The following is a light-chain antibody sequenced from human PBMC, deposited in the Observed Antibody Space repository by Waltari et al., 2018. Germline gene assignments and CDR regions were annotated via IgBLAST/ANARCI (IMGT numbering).Light chain of an antibody. J-gene: IGKJ5*01. V-gene: IGKV3-15*01. CDR3: QQYHDWLPIP. Sequence: ERVMTQSPAILSVSPGERATLSCRASQSVSSNLAWYQQKPGQAPRLIIYGASTRATGIPARFSGSGSGTEFTLTISSLQSEDSAVYYCQQYHDWLPIPFGQGTRLEIK. CDR1: QSVSSN. CDR2: GAS.